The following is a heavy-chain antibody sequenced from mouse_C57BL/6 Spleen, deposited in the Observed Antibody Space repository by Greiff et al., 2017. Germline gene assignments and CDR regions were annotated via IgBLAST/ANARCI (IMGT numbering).Heavy chain of an antibody. V-gene: IGHV1-72*01. CDR1: GYTFTSYW. CDR2: IDPNSGGT. CDR3: ARVYDYAMDY. J-gene: IGHJ4*01. D-gene: IGHD2-12*01. Sequence: VQLQQPGAELVKPGASVKLSCKASGYTFTSYWMHWVKQRPGRGLGWIGRIDPNSGGTKYNEKFKSKATLTVDKPSSTAYMQLSSLTSEDSAVYYCARVYDYAMDYWGQGTSVTVSS.